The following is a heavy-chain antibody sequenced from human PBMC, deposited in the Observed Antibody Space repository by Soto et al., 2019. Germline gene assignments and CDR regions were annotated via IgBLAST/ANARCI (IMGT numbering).Heavy chain of an antibody. CDR2: INPNSGGT. V-gene: IGHV1-2*02. CDR1: GYTFTGYY. D-gene: IGHD6-13*01. J-gene: IGHJ4*02. Sequence: ASVKVSCKASGYTFTGYYMHWVRQAPGQGLEWMGWINPNSGGTNYAQKFQGRVTMTRDTSISTAYMELSRLRSDDTAVYYCARGNSLDLAQQKPSITNNNIAAANPFDYWGQGTLVTVSS. CDR3: ARGNSLDLAQQKPSITNNNIAAANPFDY.